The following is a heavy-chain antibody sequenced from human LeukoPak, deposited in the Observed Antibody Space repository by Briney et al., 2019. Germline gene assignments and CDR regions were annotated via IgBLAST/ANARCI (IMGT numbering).Heavy chain of an antibody. CDR3: ARDSSDY. CDR2: INHSGST. CDR1: GGSFSGYY. V-gene: IGHV4-34*01. J-gene: IGHJ4*02. Sequence: SETLSLTCAVYGGSFSGYYWSWIRQPPGKGLEWIGEINHSGSTNYNPSLKSRVTISVDTSKNQFSLKLSSVTAADTAVYYCARDSSDYWGQGTLVTVSS. D-gene: IGHD6-13*01.